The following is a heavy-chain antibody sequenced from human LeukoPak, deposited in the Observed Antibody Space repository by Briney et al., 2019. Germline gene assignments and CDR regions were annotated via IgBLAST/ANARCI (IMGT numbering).Heavy chain of an antibody. J-gene: IGHJ4*02. D-gene: IGHD3-10*01. CDR1: GYTFTGYY. CDR3: ARDMTMVRGVRNY. Sequence: GASVKVSCKASGYTFTGYYMHWVRQAPGQGLEWMGWINPNSGGTNYAQKFQGRVTMTRDTSISTAYMELSRLRSDGTAVYYCARDMTMVRGVRNYWGQGTLVTVSS. V-gene: IGHV1-2*02. CDR2: INPNSGGT.